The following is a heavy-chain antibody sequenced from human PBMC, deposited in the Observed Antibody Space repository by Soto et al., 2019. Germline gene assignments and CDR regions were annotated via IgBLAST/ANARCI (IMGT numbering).Heavy chain of an antibody. V-gene: IGHV3-74*01. Sequence: PGGSLRLSCVASGFTFSVYSMHWVRQAPGKGPVWLSRISDDGSTTNYADSVRGRFTISRDNSKSTLYLQMNNLKPEDTAIYYCTRGHRVYSSGRGAHWGQGMPVTVSS. CDR1: GFTFSVYS. CDR2: ISDDGSTT. CDR3: TRGHRVYSSGRGAH. D-gene: IGHD1-26*01. J-gene: IGHJ4*02.